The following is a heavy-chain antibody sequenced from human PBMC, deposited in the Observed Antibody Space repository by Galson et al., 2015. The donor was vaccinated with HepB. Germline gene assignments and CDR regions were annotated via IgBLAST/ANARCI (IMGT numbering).Heavy chain of an antibody. Sequence: SLRLSCAASGFTFRRYNIHWVRQAPGKGLEWVSSISSTSSHLYYADSVKGRFTISRDSAKNSVSLQMNSLRVEDTAVYYCARHYDRPFEDAFDIWGQGTMVTVSS. V-gene: IGHV3-21*01. CDR1: GFTFRRYN. J-gene: IGHJ3*02. CDR2: ISSTSSHL. D-gene: IGHD3-22*01. CDR3: ARHYDRPFEDAFDI.